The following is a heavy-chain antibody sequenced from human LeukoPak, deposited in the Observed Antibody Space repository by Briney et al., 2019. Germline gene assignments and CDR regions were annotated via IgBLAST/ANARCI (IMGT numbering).Heavy chain of an antibody. Sequence: GRSLRLSCAASGFIFSDFGMHWVRQAPGKGLEWVAVITYDGSNKYYADSVKGRFTISRDNSKNTLYMQVNSLKSEDTAVYYCARIHSGYEPPKEYYGMDVWGKGTTVTVSS. D-gene: IGHD5-12*01. J-gene: IGHJ6*04. CDR2: ITYDGSNK. CDR1: GFIFSDFG. CDR3: ARIHSGYEPPKEYYGMDV. V-gene: IGHV3-30*03.